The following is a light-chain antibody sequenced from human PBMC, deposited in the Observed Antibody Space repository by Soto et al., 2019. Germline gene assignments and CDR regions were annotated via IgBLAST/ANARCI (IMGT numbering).Light chain of an antibody. V-gene: IGKV3-20*01. CDR3: QQEFT. CDR2: GAS. J-gene: IGKJ3*01. CDR1: QSVSSSY. Sequence: IVLTHSPGTLSLSPCERATLSCRASQSVSSSYLAWYQQKPGRAPRLLIYGASSRATGIPDRFSGSGSGTDFTLTISRLEPEDFAVYYCQQEFTFGPGTKVDIK.